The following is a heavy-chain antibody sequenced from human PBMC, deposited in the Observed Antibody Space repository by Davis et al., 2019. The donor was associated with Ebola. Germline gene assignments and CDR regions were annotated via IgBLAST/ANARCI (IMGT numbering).Heavy chain of an antibody. J-gene: IGHJ4*02. CDR2: IYYSGNT. CDR3: ASQTYDFDSGTLYFDY. V-gene: IGHV4-59*11. CDR1: GDSMSSHY. D-gene: IGHD3-10*01. Sequence: GSLRLSCTVSGDSMSSHYWSWIRQPPGKGLEWIGYIYYSGNTNYNPSLKSRVTISVDTSKNQFSLKLNSVTAADTAVYYCASQTYDFDSGTLYFDYWGQGTLVSVSS.